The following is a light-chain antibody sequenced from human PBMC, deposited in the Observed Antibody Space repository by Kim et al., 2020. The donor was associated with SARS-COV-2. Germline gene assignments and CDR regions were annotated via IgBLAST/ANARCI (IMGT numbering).Light chain of an antibody. CDR2: WAS. V-gene: IGKV4-1*01. Sequence: ATINCKSSQSVLYSSNNKVYLAWYQQKPGQPPELLISWASTRESGVPDRFSGSGSGTDFTLTISSLQAEDVAVYYCQQYYTTPWTFGQGTKVEIK. J-gene: IGKJ1*01. CDR1: QSVLYSSNNKVY. CDR3: QQYYTTPWT.